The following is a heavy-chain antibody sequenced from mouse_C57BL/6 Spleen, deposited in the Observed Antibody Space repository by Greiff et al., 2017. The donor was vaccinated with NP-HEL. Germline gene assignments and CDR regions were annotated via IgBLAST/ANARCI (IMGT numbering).Heavy chain of an antibody. CDR3: TVDWEGFAY. Sequence: EVKLMESGGGLVQPGGSMKLSCVASGFTFSNYWMNWVRQSPEKGLEWVAQIRLKSDNYATHYAESVKGRFTISRDDSKSSVYLQMNNLRAEDTGIYYCTVDWEGFAYWGQGTLVTVSA. CDR2: IRLKSDNYAT. V-gene: IGHV6-3*01. D-gene: IGHD4-1*01. J-gene: IGHJ3*01. CDR1: GFTFSNYW.